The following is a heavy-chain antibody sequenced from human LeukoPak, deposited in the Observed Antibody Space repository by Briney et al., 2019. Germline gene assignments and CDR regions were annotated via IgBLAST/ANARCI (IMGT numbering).Heavy chain of an antibody. Sequence: GGSLRLSCAASGFTFDDYAMHWVRQAPGKGLEWVSGISWNSGSIGYADSVKGRFTISRDNAKNSLYLRMNSLTAEDTAVYYCARLYHDILGMPFDIWGQGTMVTVSS. V-gene: IGHV3-9*01. D-gene: IGHD3-9*01. J-gene: IGHJ3*02. CDR1: GFTFDDYA. CDR2: ISWNSGSI. CDR3: ARLYHDILGMPFDI.